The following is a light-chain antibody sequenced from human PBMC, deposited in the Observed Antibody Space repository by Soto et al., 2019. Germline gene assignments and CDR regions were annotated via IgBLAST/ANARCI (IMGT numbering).Light chain of an antibody. CDR2: GAS. CDR1: KRLSKS. J-gene: IGKJ5*01. V-gene: IGKV3-11*01. Sequence: VLTQSPAALSLHPRASPTHSCSASKRLSKSLVGYQQKPGQAPRLLSDGASNRATSIPARFSGSGSGTDFTLTISSLEPEDSAVYYCQQRSNWPPISFGEGTQREN. CDR3: QQRSNWPPIS.